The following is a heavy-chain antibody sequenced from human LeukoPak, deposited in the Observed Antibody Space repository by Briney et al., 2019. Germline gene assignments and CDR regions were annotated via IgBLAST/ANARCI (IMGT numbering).Heavy chain of an antibody. V-gene: IGHV1-18*01. J-gene: IGHJ6*03. CDR2: ISAYNGKT. CDR3: ARDERHLEWFRHYYYYMDV. Sequence: ASVKVSYMPSVYTFTSYGIIWVRQAPGQGREWMGWISAYNGKTNYAQKLHGRVTMTTDKSTSQAYMELRSVRSDDTDVYYCARDERHLEWFRHYYYYMDVWGKGTTVTVSS. CDR1: VYTFTSYG. D-gene: IGHD3-3*01.